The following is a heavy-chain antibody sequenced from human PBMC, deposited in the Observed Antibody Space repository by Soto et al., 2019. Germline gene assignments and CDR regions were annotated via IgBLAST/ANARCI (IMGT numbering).Heavy chain of an antibody. Sequence: PGGSLRLSCAASGFTFSNAWMNWVRQAPGKGLEWVGRIKSKTDGGTTDYAAPVKGRFTISRDDSKNTLYLQMNSLKTEGTAVYYSTTEVDIVVVPSAAWFGPWGQGTLVTVSS. D-gene: IGHD2-2*01. CDR3: TTEVDIVVVPSAAWFGP. J-gene: IGHJ5*02. V-gene: IGHV3-15*07. CDR2: IKSKTDGGTT. CDR1: GFTFSNAW.